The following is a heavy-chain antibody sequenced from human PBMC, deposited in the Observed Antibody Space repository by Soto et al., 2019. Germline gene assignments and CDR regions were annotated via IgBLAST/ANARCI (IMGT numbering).Heavy chain of an antibody. D-gene: IGHD3-3*01. J-gene: IGHJ5*02. CDR1: EGPSSTSA. V-gene: IGHV1-69*12. Sequence: QVQLVQSGAEVRKPGSSVKVSCRAPEGPSSTSAITWVHKPPDKGLGGWGGITPIFGTTNNPQKFQGRVTIPADESTSTAYMELSSLTSEDTAVYYWARDGDLRSDFWSGPLGGGWFDPWGQGTLVTVSS. CDR3: ARDGDLRSDFWSGPLGGGWFDP. CDR2: ITPIFGTT.